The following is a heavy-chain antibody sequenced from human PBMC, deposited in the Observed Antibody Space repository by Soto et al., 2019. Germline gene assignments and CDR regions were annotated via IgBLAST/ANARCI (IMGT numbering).Heavy chain of an antibody. Sequence: SVKVSFKASGGTFSSYTISWVRQAPGQGLEWMGRIIPILGIANYAQKFQGRVTITADKSTSTAYMELSSLRSEDTAVYYCARAAARNIVDYWGQGTLVTVSS. CDR2: IIPILGIA. V-gene: IGHV1-69*02. D-gene: IGHD6-13*01. J-gene: IGHJ4*02. CDR3: ARAAARNIVDY. CDR1: GGTFSSYT.